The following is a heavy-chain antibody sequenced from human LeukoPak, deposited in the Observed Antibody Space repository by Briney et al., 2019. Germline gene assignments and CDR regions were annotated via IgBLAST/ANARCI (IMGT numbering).Heavy chain of an antibody. J-gene: IGHJ4*02. D-gene: IGHD3-10*01. CDR1: GFTFSSYA. CDR2: VSSSGDST. Sequence: GGSLRLSCAASGFTFSSYAMSWVRQAPGNGLEWVSTVSSSGDSTYYTESVKGRFTISRDNSKNTLFLQMNSPRAEDTAVYYCAKDDGSGSYNDYWGQGTLVTVSS. CDR3: AKDDGSGSYNDY. V-gene: IGHV3-23*01.